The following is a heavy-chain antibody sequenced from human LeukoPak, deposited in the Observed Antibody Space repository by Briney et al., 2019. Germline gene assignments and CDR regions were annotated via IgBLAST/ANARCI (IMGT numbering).Heavy chain of an antibody. CDR2: IYYSGST. V-gene: IGHV4-59*12. D-gene: IGHD2-15*01. CDR3: ARSVRWWLNWFDP. CDR1: GGSISSYY. Sequence: SETLSLTCTVSGGSISSYYWSWIRQPPGKGLEWIGYIYYSGSTNYNPSLKSRVTISVDTSKNQFSLKLSSVTAADTAVYYCARSVRWWLNWFDPWGQGTLVTVSS. J-gene: IGHJ5*02.